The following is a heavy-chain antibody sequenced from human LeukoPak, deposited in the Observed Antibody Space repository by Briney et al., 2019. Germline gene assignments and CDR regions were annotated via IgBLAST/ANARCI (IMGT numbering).Heavy chain of an antibody. V-gene: IGHV1-24*01. CDR3: SMVRTMYCSGGSCYSLDY. CDR1: GYTLTELS. J-gene: IGHJ4*02. CDR2: FDPEVGDT. Sequence: GASVKVSCKVSGYTLTELSMHWVRQAPGKGLEWMGGFDPEVGDTIYAQKFQGRITMTEDTSTDTAYMELSSLRSEDTAVYYCSMVRTMYCSGGSCYSLDYWGQGSLVTVSS. D-gene: IGHD2-15*01.